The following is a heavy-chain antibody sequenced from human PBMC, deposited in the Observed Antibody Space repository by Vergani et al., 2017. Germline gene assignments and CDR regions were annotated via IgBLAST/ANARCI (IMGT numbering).Heavy chain of an antibody. D-gene: IGHD3-10*01. Sequence: EVQLVESGGGLVQPGGSLRLSCAASGFTFSSYWMSWVRQAPGKGLEWVANIKQDGSEKYYVDSVKGRFTISRDNAKNSLYLQMNSLRAEDTAVYYCARDYYGTGSYYLVGYYYYDGMDVWGQVTTVTGSS. J-gene: IGHJ6*02. CDR3: ARDYYGTGSYYLVGYYYYDGMDV. CDR2: IKQDGSEK. CDR1: GFTFSSYW. V-gene: IGHV3-7*01.